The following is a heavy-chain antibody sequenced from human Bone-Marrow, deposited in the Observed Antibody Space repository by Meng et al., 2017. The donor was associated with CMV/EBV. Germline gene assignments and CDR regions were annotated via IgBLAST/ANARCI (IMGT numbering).Heavy chain of an antibody. CDR3: ARVYSSSSKFDY. CDR2: IYPDDSDT. V-gene: IGHV5-51*01. J-gene: IGHJ4*02. D-gene: IGHD6-6*01. Sequence: GESLKISCKGSGYSLSSYWIAWVRQMPGKGLEWMGVIYPDDSDTRYSPSFQGHVTISADKSINTAYLQWSSLKASDTAMYYCARVYSSSSKFDYWGQGTLVTVSS. CDR1: GYSLSSYW.